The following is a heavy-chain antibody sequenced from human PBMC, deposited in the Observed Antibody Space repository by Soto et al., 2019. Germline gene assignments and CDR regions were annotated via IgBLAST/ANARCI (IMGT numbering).Heavy chain of an antibody. Sequence: QVQLVQSGAEVKKPGSSVKVSCKASGGTISRYTISWVRQAPAQGLERMGRIIPILGIANYAQKFQGRVTITVDKSTSTAYMELSSLTSEDTAVSYCARDRNQPPCYYYMDVWGKGTTVTVSS. CDR1: GGTISRYT. D-gene: IGHD2-2*01. CDR2: IIPILGIA. J-gene: IGHJ6*03. CDR3: ARDRNQPPCYYYMDV. V-gene: IGHV1-69*08.